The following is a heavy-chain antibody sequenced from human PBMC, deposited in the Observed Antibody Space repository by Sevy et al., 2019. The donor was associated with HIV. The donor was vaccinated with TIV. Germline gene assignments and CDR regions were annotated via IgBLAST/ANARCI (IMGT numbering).Heavy chain of an antibody. Sequence: GGSLRLSCAASGFTFSSYGMHWVRQAPGKGLEWVAVISYDGSNKYYADSVKGRFTISRDNSKNTLYLRMNSLRAEDTAVYYCAKDLSLITIFGVVRSGGLDYWGQGTLVTVSS. V-gene: IGHV3-30*18. CDR1: GFTFSSYG. J-gene: IGHJ4*02. D-gene: IGHD3-3*01. CDR3: AKDLSLITIFGVVRSGGLDY. CDR2: ISYDGSNK.